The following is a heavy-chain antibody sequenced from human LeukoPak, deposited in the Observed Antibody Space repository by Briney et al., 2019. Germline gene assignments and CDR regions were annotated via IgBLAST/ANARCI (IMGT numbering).Heavy chain of an antibody. CDR1: GGSISSHY. CDR3: ARDLNGYCSSTSCRQSYYYYMDV. CDR2: IYYSGST. D-gene: IGHD2-2*03. Sequence: SETLSLTCTVSGGSISSHYWSWIRQPPGKGLEWIGYIYYSGSTNYNPSLKSRVTISVDTSKNQFSLKLSSVTAADTTVYYCARDLNGYCSSTSCRQSYYYYMDVWGKGTTVTDSS. V-gene: IGHV4-59*11. J-gene: IGHJ6*03.